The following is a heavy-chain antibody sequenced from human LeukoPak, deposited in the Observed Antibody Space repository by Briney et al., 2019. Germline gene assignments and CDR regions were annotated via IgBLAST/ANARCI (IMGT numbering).Heavy chain of an antibody. CDR1: GFTFSSYA. V-gene: IGHV3-23*01. D-gene: IGHD2-15*01. CDR3: AKDKWQLPHYFDY. J-gene: IGHJ4*02. CDR2: ISGSGGST. Sequence: GGSMRLSCVASGFTFSSYAMSWVRQAPGKGLEWVSVISGSGGSTYYADSVKGRFTISRDNSKNTLYLQMNSLRVEDTAVYYCAKDKWQLPHYFDYWGQGTLVTVSS.